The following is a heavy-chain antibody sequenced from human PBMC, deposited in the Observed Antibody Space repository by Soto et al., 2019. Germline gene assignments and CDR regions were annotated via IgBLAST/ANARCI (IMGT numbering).Heavy chain of an antibody. CDR1: GYSFTTYY. J-gene: IGHJ6*02. D-gene: IGHD3-16*01. CDR2: INPSTGTT. Sequence: QVQLVQSGAEVKKPGASVKVSCKASGYSFTTYYIQWVRHAPGHGPEWLGIINPSTGTTSYAQKFQGRVTMTRDTSTSTVYKELGSLRSEDWAVYYCAREWANNTLIGGFTYRYYHGMDVWGQGTTVTVSS. CDR3: AREWANNTLIGGFTYRYYHGMDV. V-gene: IGHV1-46*01.